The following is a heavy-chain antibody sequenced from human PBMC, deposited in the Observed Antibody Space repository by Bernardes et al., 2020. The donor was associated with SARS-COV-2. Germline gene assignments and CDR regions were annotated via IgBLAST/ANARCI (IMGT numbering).Heavy chain of an antibody. J-gene: IGHJ4*02. CDR2: IDSYGSST. Sequence: GGSLRLSCAASGFTFSNYWMQWVRQGPGEGLVWVSRIDSYGSSTNYADSVKGRFSISRDNAKNTLFLQMGSLRAEDTAVYYCAREDCSSTSCYAELADWGQGTLVTVSS. CDR1: GFTFSNYW. CDR3: AREDCSSTSCYAELAD. D-gene: IGHD2-2*01. V-gene: IGHV3-74*01.